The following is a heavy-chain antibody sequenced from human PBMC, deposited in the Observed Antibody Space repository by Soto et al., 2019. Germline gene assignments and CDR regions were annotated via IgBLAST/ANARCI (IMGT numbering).Heavy chain of an antibody. V-gene: IGHV3-74*01. J-gene: IGHJ4*02. D-gene: IGHD1-26*01. CDR1: GFTFSNYW. Sequence: EVQLVESGGGLVQPGGSLRLSCAASGFTFSNYWMHWARQAPGKGLVWVSRINSDGISTSYSDSVKGRFTISRDNGKNTLYLQMNSLRAEDTAVYYCARSGSYPHCDYWGQGTLVTVSS. CDR3: ARSGSYPHCDY. CDR2: INSDGIST.